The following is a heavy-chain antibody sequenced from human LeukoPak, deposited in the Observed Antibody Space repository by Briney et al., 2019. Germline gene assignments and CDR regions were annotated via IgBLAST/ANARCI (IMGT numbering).Heavy chain of an antibody. CDR2: ISYDGSNK. D-gene: IGHD3-10*01. J-gene: IGHJ4*02. Sequence: QSGGSLRLSCAASGFTFSSYGMHWVRQAPGKGLKRVAVISYDGSNKYYADSVKGRFTTSRDNSKNTLYLQMNSLRAEDTAVYYCANVYGSGSYYDYWGQETLVTVSS. CDR1: GFTFSSYG. CDR3: ANVYGSGSYYDY. V-gene: IGHV3-30*18.